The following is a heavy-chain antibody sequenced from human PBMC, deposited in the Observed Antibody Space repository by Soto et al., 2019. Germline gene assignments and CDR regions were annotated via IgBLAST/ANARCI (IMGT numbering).Heavy chain of an antibody. CDR2: VYNSGST. CDR3: ARYRREAVAGYTFDN. D-gene: IGHD6-13*01. Sequence: SETLSLTCTVSGGSISSNYWTWIRQPPGKGLEWIGYVYNSGSTNYNPSLKSRVTISEDTSKSQFSLKVNSMTAADTAVYYCARYRREAVAGYTFDNWGQGILVTVSS. J-gene: IGHJ5*02. CDR1: GGSISSNY. V-gene: IGHV4-59*01.